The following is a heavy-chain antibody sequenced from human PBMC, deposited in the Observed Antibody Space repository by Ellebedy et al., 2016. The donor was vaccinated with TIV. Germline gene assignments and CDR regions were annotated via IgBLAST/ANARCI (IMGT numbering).Heavy chain of an antibody. V-gene: IGHV3-74*01. CDR3: ARDVLFGEIWP. Sequence: GGSLRLSCAGSGFTFTNAWMNWVHQAPGKGLEWVGRINTDGSSTSYADSVKGRFTISRDNAKNMLYLQMNSLRAEDTAVYYCARDVLFGEIWPWGQGTLVTVSS. D-gene: IGHD3-10*01. J-gene: IGHJ5*02. CDR2: INTDGSST. CDR1: GFTFTNAW.